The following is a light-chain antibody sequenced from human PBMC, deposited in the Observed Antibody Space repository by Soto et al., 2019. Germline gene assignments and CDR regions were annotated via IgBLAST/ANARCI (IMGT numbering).Light chain of an antibody. CDR3: QQTYTTPHT. J-gene: IGKJ2*01. V-gene: IGKV1-39*01. CDR2: GAS. CDR1: LSITTY. Sequence: DIQMTQSPLSLSASVRDRVNITCRSSLSITTYLNWFQQKPVKAPKVLIYGASSLQNGAPSRFSGSGYGTVFTLTISSLQPEDSATYYCQQTYTTPHTFGRGTQLEVK.